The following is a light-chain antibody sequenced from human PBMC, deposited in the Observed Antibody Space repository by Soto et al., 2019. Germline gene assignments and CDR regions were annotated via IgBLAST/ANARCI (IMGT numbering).Light chain of an antibody. V-gene: IGLV2-14*02. CDR2: EGS. CDR1: SSDVGSYNL. CDR3: SSYTITHIPVI. Sequence: QSVLTQPASVSGSPGQSITISCTGTSSDVGSYNLVSWYQQHPGKAPKLMIYEGSKRPSGVSNRFSGSKSGNTASLTISGLQAEDEADYYCSSYTITHIPVIFGGGTKLTVL. J-gene: IGLJ2*01.